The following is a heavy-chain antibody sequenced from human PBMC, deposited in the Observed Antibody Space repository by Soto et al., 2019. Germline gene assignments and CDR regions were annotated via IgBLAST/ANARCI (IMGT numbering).Heavy chain of an antibody. Sequence: SETLSLTCAVYGGSFSGYYWSWIRQPPGKGLEWIGEINHSGSTNYNPSLKSRVTISVDTSKNQFSLKLSSVTAADTAVYYCARRRVGWLPLVGYYMDVWGKGTTVTVSS. CDR3: ARRRVGWLPLVGYYMDV. CDR2: INHSGST. J-gene: IGHJ6*03. D-gene: IGHD5-12*01. V-gene: IGHV4-34*01. CDR1: GGSFSGYY.